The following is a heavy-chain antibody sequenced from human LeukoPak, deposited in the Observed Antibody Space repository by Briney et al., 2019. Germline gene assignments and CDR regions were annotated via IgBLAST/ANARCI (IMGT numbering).Heavy chain of an antibody. V-gene: IGHV1-69*05. D-gene: IGHD2-2*01. CDR1: GGTFSSYA. Sequence: SVKVSCKASGGTFSSYAISWVRQAPGQGLEWMGGIIPIFGTANYAQKFQGRVTITTDESTSTAYMDLSSLRSEDTAVYYCARSAVPAATPVPYYFDYWGQGTLVTVSS. CDR3: ARSAVPAATPVPYYFDY. J-gene: IGHJ4*02. CDR2: IIPIFGTA.